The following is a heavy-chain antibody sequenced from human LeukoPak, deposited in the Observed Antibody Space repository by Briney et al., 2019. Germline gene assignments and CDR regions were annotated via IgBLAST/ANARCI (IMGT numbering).Heavy chain of an antibody. CDR1: GGSISSGGYY. D-gene: IGHD6-19*01. J-gene: IGHJ5*02. CDR2: IYYSGST. V-gene: IGHV4-61*08. Sequence: SETLSLTCTVSGGSISSGGYYWSWIRQHPGKGLEWIGYIYYSGSTNYNPSLKSRVTISVDTSKNQFSLKLSSVTAADTAVYYCARDRGAVAASNWFDPWGQGTLVTVSS. CDR3: ARDRGAVAASNWFDP.